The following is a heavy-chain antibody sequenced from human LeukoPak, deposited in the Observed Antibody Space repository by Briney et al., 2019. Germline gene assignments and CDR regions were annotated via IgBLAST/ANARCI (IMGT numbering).Heavy chain of an antibody. D-gene: IGHD2-2*01. CDR1: GYTFTGYY. CDR2: IDPNSGGT. V-gene: IGHV1-2*02. CDR3: ARVGPGVYCSSTSCYLDY. Sequence: ASVKVSCKASGYTFTGYYMHWVRQAPGQGLEWMGWIDPNSGGTNYAQKFQGRVTMTRDTSISTAYMELSRLRSDDTAVYHCARVGPGVYCSSTSCYLDYWGQGTLVTVSS. J-gene: IGHJ4*02.